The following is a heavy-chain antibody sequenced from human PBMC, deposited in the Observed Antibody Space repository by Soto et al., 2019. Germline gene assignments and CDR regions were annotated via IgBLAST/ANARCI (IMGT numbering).Heavy chain of an antibody. CDR3: ARDPGIDYYYYGMDV. CDR1: GATYRSYS. V-gene: IGHV1-69*06. D-gene: IGHD2-21*01. J-gene: IGHJ6*02. CDR2: IIPIFGTA. Sequence: SVKVFCNASGATYRSYSISWVRQALAQGLEWMGGIIPIFGTANYAQKFQGRVTITADKSTSTAYMELSSLRSEDTAVYYCARDPGIDYYYYGMDVWSQGTTVTVSS.